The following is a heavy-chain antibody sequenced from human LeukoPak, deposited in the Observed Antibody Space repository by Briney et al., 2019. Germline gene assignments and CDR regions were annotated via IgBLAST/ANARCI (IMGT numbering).Heavy chain of an antibody. J-gene: IGHJ3*02. V-gene: IGHV3-30-3*01. D-gene: IGHD2-15*01. CDR2: ISYDGSNK. CDR1: GSTFSRYA. Sequence: GGSLRLSCAASGSTFSRYAMSWVRQAPGKGLEWVAFISYDGSNKYYADSVKGRFTISRDNSKNTLYLQMNSLRAEDTAVYYCARVYPKRSSWTPNAFDIWGQGTMVTVSS. CDR3: ARVYPKRSSWTPNAFDI.